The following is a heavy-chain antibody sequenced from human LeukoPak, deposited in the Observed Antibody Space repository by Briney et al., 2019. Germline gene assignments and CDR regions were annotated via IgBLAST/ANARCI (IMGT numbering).Heavy chain of an antibody. CDR3: VIYDSRGGVFDY. J-gene: IGHJ4*02. V-gene: IGHV1-18*01. D-gene: IGHD3-22*01. Sequence: ASVKVSCKASGYTFTSYDINWVRQAPGQGLEWMGWISAYNGNTNYAQKLQGRVTMTTDTSTSTAYMELRSLRSDDTAVYYCVIYDSRGGVFDYWGQGTLVTVSS. CDR1: GYTFTSYD. CDR2: ISAYNGNT.